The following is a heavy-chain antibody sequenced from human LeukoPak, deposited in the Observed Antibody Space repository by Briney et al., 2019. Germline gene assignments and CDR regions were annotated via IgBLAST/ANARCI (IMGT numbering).Heavy chain of an antibody. CDR2: IYPGDSDT. V-gene: IGHV5-51*01. CDR3: ARHANGGCSGGSCYEIDY. D-gene: IGHD2-15*01. Sequence: GESLKISCKGSGYSFTSYWIGWVRQMPGKGLERMGIIYPGDSDTRYSPSFQGQVTISADKSISTAYLQWSSLKASDTAMYYCARHANGGCSGGSCYEIDYWGQGTLVTVSS. J-gene: IGHJ4*02. CDR1: GYSFTSYW.